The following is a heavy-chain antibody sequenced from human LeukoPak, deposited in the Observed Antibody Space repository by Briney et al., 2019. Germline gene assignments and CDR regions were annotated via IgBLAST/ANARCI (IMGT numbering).Heavy chain of an antibody. D-gene: IGHD6-13*01. CDR2: ISASGGST. Sequence: GGSLRLSCAASGFTFSSSAMSWVRQVPGKGLEWVSGISASGGSTSYADSVRGRFTISRDNSKNTLYVQMNSLRDEDTAVYYCAKDTWYSSSWYGEDYGMDVWGQGTTVTVSS. J-gene: IGHJ6*02. V-gene: IGHV3-23*01. CDR3: AKDTWYSSSWYGEDYGMDV. CDR1: GFTFSSSA.